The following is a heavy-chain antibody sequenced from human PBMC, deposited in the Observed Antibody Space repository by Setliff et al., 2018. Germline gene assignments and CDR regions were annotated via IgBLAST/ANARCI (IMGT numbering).Heavy chain of an antibody. CDR1: GFTFSSYA. V-gene: IGHV3-23*01. CDR3: ARQATDY. Sequence: GGSLRLSCAASGFTFSSYAMTWVRQAPGKGLEWVSGISGSGGATYYAASVKGRFSISRDNSKNTLSLQMNSLRAEDTALYYCARQATDYWGQGTLVTVSS. J-gene: IGHJ4*02. CDR2: ISGSGGAT.